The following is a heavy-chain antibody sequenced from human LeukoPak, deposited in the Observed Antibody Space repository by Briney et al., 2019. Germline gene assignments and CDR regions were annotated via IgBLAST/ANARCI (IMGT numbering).Heavy chain of an antibody. J-gene: IGHJ4*02. D-gene: IGHD6-19*01. CDR2: IYYSGST. V-gene: IGHV4-39*01. CDR1: GGSISSSSYY. Sequence: SETLSLTCTVSGGSISSSSYYWGWIRQPPGKGLEWIGSIYYSGSTYYNPSLKSRVTISVDTSKNQFFLKLSSVTAADTAVYYCARQKGYSSGWYFDYWGQGTLVTVSS. CDR3: ARQKGYSSGWYFDY.